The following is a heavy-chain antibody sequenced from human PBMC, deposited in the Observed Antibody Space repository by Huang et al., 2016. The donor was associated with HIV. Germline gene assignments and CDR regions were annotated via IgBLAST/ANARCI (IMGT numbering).Heavy chain of an antibody. J-gene: IGHJ4*02. CDR3: ASQHIGAAATWF. D-gene: IGHD6-13*01. CDR1: GDLISSTNYY. V-gene: IGHV4-39*01. CDR2: VSQSGST. Sequence: QLQLQESGPGQVKPSETLSLTCTVSGDLISSTNYYWGWIRQSPGKGLEWVGSVSQSGSTNYNPSLKSRVTLSVDTSRNQFSLRLNSVTAADTAVYYCASQHIGAAATWFWGRGTQVAVSS.